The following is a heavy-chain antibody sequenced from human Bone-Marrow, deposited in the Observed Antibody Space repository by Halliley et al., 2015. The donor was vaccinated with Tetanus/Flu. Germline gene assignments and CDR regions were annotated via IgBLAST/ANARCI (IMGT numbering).Heavy chain of an antibody. Sequence: WVVGVREDGLNKYYADSVKGRFTVSRDNSENPLYLQINSLRPKATALYYCAGGRSSTWYFDYWGQGTLVPGSS. CDR3: AGGRSSTWYFDY. D-gene: IGHD6-13*01. CDR2: VREDGLNK. J-gene: IGHJ4*02. V-gene: IGHV3-33*01.